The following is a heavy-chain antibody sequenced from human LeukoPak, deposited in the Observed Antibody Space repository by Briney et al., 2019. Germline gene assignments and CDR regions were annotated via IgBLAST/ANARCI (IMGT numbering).Heavy chain of an antibody. J-gene: IGHJ4*02. CDR1: GYSFNYYW. Sequence: GESLKISCKGSGYSFNYYWIAWVRQMPGKGLEWMGIIYPGDSNTMYSPSFQGQVTISADKSINTAYLQWSSLKASDTAMYYCARQDGFGFYYIDYWGQRALVTVSS. V-gene: IGHV5-51*01. D-gene: IGHD5-24*01. CDR2: IYPGDSNT. CDR3: ARQDGFGFYYIDY.